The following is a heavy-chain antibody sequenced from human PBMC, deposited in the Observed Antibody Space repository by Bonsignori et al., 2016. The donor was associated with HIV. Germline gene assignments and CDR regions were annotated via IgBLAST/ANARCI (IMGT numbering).Heavy chain of an antibody. CDR1: GFTFDDYA. J-gene: IGHJ4*02. CDR3: AKSNIFGVIRDYFDY. V-gene: IGHV3-9*01. CDR2: ISWNSGSI. Sequence: SLKISCAASGFTFDDYAMHWVRQAPGKGLEWVSGISWNSGSIGYADSVKGRFTISRDNAKNSLYLQMNSLRAEDTALYYCAKSNIFGVIRDYFDYWGQGTLVTVSS. D-gene: IGHD3-3*02.